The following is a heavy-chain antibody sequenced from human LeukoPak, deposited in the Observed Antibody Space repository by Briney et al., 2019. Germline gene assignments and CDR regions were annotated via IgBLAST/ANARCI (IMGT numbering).Heavy chain of an antibody. Sequence: PSETLSLTCTVSGGSISSSSYYWVWIRQPPGKGLEWIGSIYYSGSTYYNPSLKSRVTISVDTSKNQFSLKLSSVTAADTAVYYCARGYLRSSPDLDYWGQGTLVTVSS. CDR2: IYYSGST. D-gene: IGHD6-13*01. J-gene: IGHJ4*02. CDR3: ARGYLRSSPDLDY. CDR1: GGSISSSSYY. V-gene: IGHV4-39*07.